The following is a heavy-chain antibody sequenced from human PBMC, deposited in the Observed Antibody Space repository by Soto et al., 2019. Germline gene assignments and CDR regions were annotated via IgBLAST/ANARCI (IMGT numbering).Heavy chain of an antibody. D-gene: IGHD1-20*01. CDR2: ISVPGGSA. J-gene: IGHJ4*02. CDR3: GGHWYNY. Sequence: GGSLKLSCAASGYTFTSSAMSWVRQAPGEGLEWVSLISVPGGSANYADSVKGRFTISIDNSKNMVYLQMNSLRAEDTAVYYCGGHWYNYWGQGTLVPVSS. CDR1: GYTFTSSA. V-gene: IGHV3-23*01.